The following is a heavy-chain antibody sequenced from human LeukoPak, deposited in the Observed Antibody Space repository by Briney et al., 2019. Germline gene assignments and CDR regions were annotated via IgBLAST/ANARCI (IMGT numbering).Heavy chain of an antibody. J-gene: IGHJ4*02. Sequence: ASVKASCKVSGYTLTELSMHWVRQAPGKGLEWMGGFDPEDGETIYAQKLQGRVTMPENTSTDTAYMELSSLRSEDTAVYYCARVPGLAGTEYPDYGGQGTLVTVSS. D-gene: IGHD6-19*01. CDR1: GYTLTELS. CDR3: ARVPGLAGTEYPDY. V-gene: IGHV1-24*01. CDR2: FDPEDGET.